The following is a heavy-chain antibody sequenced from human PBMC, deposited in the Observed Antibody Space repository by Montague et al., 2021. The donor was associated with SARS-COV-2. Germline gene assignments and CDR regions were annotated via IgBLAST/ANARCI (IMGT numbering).Heavy chain of an antibody. J-gene: IGHJ3*02. CDR1: GGSISNYY. D-gene: IGHD3-3*01. CDR2: IYASGNT. Sequence: SETLSLTCTVSGGSISNYYWSWIRQPAGKGLEWIGRIYASGNTNYNPSLKSRVTMSVDTSKNQFSLKLSSVTAADTAVYYCARVTGPRSITLFGVIISGHVFEIWGQGTMVTVSS. CDR3: ARVTGPRSITLFGVIISGHVFEI. V-gene: IGHV4-4*07.